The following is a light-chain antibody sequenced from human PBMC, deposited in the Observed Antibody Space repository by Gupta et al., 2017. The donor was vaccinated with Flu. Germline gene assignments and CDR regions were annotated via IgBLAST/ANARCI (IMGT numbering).Light chain of an antibody. V-gene: IGKV1-33*01. CDR2: DAS. CDR3: QQHDGLPRT. J-gene: IGKJ5*01. CDR1: QDINNH. Sequence: DIQMTQSPSSLSASVGDRVTISCQASQDINNHLNWYQQRPGTAPKLLIYDASNLETGVPLRFSGSGSGTKFTLTINGLQAEDIATYYCQQHDGLPRTFGQGTQLDIK.